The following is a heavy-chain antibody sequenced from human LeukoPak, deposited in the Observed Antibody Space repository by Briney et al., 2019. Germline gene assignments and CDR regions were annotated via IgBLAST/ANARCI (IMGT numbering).Heavy chain of an antibody. Sequence: PGGSLRLSCAASGFTFSSYEMNWVRQAPGKGLEWVSYISSSGSTIYYADSVKGRFTISRDNAKNSLYLQMNSLRAEDTALYYCARDGVKMVRGVIIHVYFDYWGQGTLVTVSS. V-gene: IGHV3-48*03. CDR2: ISSSGSTI. J-gene: IGHJ4*02. CDR3: ARDGVKMVRGVIIHVYFDY. CDR1: GFTFSSYE. D-gene: IGHD3-10*01.